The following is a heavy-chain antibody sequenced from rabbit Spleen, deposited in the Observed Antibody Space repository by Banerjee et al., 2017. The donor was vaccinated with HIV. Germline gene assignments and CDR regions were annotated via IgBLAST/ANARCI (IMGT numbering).Heavy chain of an antibody. CDR3: ARDLVAVIGWNFNL. D-gene: IGHD1-1*01. CDR2: ILGGSSGAT. CDR1: GFSFSDRDV. Sequence: QQQLVESGGGLVQPEGSLTLTCKASGFSFSDRDVMCCVRQAPGKGLEWIACILGGSSGATYYANWAKGRFTISKTSSTTVTLQMTSLTAADTATYFCARDLVAVIGWNFNLWGQGTLVTVS. J-gene: IGHJ4*01. V-gene: IGHV1S45*01.